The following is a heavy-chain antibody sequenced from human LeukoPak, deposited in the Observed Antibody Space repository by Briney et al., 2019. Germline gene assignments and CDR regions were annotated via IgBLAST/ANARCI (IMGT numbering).Heavy chain of an antibody. CDR2: ISYGGSNK. J-gene: IGHJ6*02. Sequence: PGRSLSLSCAPSGLAFSRYAMHWVRESPGKGLGGGAVISYGGSNKYYADSVKGRFTISRDNSKNTLYLQMNSLRAEDTAVYYCARGTPSSSGWLYYGMDVWGQGTTVTVSS. D-gene: IGHD6-19*01. CDR3: ARGTPSSSGWLYYGMDV. CDR1: GLAFSRYA. V-gene: IGHV3-30-3*01.